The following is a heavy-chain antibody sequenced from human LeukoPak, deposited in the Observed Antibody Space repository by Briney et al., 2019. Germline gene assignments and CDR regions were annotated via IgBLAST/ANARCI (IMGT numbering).Heavy chain of an antibody. CDR3: ARYCSGGSCWRWFDP. Sequence: GASVKVSCKASGYTFTSYGISWVRQAPGQGLEWMGWISAYNGNTNYAQKLQGRVTMTTDTSTSTAYMELRSLRSDHTAVYYCARYCSGGSCWRWFDPWGQGTLVTVSS. CDR2: ISAYNGNT. J-gene: IGHJ5*02. D-gene: IGHD2-15*01. CDR1: GYTFTSYG. V-gene: IGHV1-18*01.